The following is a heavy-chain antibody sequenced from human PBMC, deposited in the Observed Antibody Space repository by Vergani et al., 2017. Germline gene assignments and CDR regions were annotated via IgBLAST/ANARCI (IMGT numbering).Heavy chain of an antibody. CDR2: IYHSGGA. CDR3: GRVADFYGLGSRLLDL. V-gene: IGHV4-39*01. CDR1: GGSITSSSYY. D-gene: IGHD3-10*01. Sequence: QLHLQESGPGLVKPSETLSLTCTVSGGSITSSSYYWGWIRQPPGNGLEWIGNIYHSGGAYYNPSLKGRVTISVDTSKNQFSLEVTSVTAADTAVYYCGRVADFYGLGSRLLDLWGQGILVTVSS. J-gene: IGHJ5*02.